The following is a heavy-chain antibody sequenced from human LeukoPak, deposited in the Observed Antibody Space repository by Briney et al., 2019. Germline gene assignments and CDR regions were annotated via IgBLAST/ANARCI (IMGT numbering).Heavy chain of an antibody. CDR1: GYTFSKYG. D-gene: IGHD3-9*01. V-gene: IGHV7-4-1*02. CDR3: ARAGRDDILTGYYSDNWFDP. Sequence: ASVKVSCKASGYTFSKYGMNWVRQAPGQGLEWMGWINTNTGNPTYAQGFTGRFVFSLDTSVSTAYLQISSLKAEDTAVYYCARAGRDDILTGYYSDNWFDPWGRGTLVTVSS. CDR2: INTNTGNP. J-gene: IGHJ5*02.